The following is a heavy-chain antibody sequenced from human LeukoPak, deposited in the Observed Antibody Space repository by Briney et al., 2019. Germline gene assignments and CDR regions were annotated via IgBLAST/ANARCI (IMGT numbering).Heavy chain of an antibody. Sequence: GGSLRLSCAASGFTFSSYGMHWVRQAPGKGLEWVAVIWYDGSNKYYADSVKGRFTISRDNSKNTLYLQMNSLRAEDSAVYYCAKGDLFSPRSVFDYWGQGTLVTVSS. CDR1: GFTFSSYG. CDR3: AKGDLFSPRSVFDY. D-gene: IGHD3-10*01. J-gene: IGHJ4*02. CDR2: IWYDGSNK. V-gene: IGHV3-33*06.